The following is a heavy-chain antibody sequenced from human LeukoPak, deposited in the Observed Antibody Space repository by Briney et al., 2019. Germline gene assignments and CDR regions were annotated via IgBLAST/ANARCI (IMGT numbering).Heavy chain of an antibody. CDR3: AKYCSGGNCYSGLY. Sequence: GGSLRLSCAASGFTFSSYAMTWVRQAPGKGLEWVSTFSSSGGSTYYADSAKGRFTISRDSSKNTLFLQMNSLRAEDTAVYYCAKYCSGGNCYSGLYWGQGTLVTVSS. D-gene: IGHD2-15*01. CDR1: GFTFSSYA. CDR2: FSSSGGST. J-gene: IGHJ4*02. V-gene: IGHV3-23*01.